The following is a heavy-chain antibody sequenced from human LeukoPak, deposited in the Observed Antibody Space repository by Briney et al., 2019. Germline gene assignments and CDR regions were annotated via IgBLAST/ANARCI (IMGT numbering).Heavy chain of an antibody. CDR3: ARGGSYYDTSGLNYFDY. Sequence: SETLSLTCTVSGGSISSSSYYWGWIRQPPGKGLEWIGSIYYSGSTYYNPSLKSRVTISVDTSKSQFSLKLSSVTAADTAVYYCARGGSYYDTSGLNYFDYWGQGTLVTVSS. D-gene: IGHD3-22*01. CDR2: IYYSGST. CDR1: GGSISSSSYY. J-gene: IGHJ4*02. V-gene: IGHV4-39*07.